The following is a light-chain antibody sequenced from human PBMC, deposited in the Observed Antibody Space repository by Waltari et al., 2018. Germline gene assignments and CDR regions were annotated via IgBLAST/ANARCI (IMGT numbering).Light chain of an antibody. CDR2: KVS. J-gene: IGKJ2*01. V-gene: IGKV2-30*01. CDR3: MQGTHWPVYT. Sequence: VVMTQSPLSLPVPLGQPASISCRSSESLLFSDGNTYLNWFHQRPGQSPRRLIYKVSNRDSGVPDRFSGSGSDTVFTLKISRVEAEDVGVYYCMQGTHWPVYTFGQGTRLEIK. CDR1: ESLLFSDGNTY.